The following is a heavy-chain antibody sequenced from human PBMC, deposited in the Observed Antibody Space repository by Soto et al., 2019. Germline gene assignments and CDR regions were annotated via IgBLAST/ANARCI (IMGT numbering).Heavy chain of an antibody. J-gene: IGHJ6*02. Sequence: PSETLSLTCGVYGGSFRNYYWIWVRQPPGKGLEWIGEVNHSGEATYNPSLKSRVTMSVDTSKSQFSLKLTSVTAADTAVYYCARGEDAFFYYGLDVWGQGITVTVSS. CDR2: VNHSGEA. V-gene: IGHV4-34*01. CDR1: GGSFRNYY. CDR3: ARGEDAFFYYGLDV.